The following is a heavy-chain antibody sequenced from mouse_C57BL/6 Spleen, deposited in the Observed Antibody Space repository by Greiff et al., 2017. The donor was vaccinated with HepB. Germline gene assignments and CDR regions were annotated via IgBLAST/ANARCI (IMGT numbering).Heavy chain of an antibody. V-gene: IGHV1-82*01. Sequence: VQLQQSGPELVKPGASVKISCKASGYAFSSSWMNWVKQRPGKGLEWIGRIYPGDGDTNYNGKFKGKATLTADKSSSTAYMQLSSLTSEDSAVYFCAREKVYYGSSVFDYWGQGTTLTVSS. D-gene: IGHD1-1*01. CDR3: AREKVYYGSSVFDY. J-gene: IGHJ2*01. CDR2: IYPGDGDT. CDR1: GYAFSSSW.